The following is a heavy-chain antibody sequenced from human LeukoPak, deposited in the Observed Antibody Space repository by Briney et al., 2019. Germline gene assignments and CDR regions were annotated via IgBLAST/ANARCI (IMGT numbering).Heavy chain of an antibody. J-gene: IGHJ4*02. CDR2: IWYDGSNK. V-gene: IGHV3-33*06. CDR1: GFAFSSYG. CDR3: AKDHGLGSFYVFDY. D-gene: IGHD3-10*01. Sequence: GRSLRLSCAASGFAFSSYGMHWVRQVPGKGLEWVAVIWYDGSNKYHAESVKGRFTISRDNSKNTLYLQMNGLRAEGTAVYYCAKDHGLGSFYVFDYWGQGTLVTVSS.